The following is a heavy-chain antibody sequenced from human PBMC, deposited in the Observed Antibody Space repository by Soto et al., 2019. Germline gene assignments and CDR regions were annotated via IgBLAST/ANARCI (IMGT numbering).Heavy chain of an antibody. CDR3: ARRYGVYFDY. CDR1: GGSISSYY. V-gene: IGHV4-59*08. J-gene: IGHJ4*02. Sequence: QVQLQESGPGLVKPSETLSLTCTVSGGSISSYYWSWIRPPPGKGLEWIGYIYYSGCTNYNPSLKIRVPISVDTSKNQCSLKLSSVTAADTAGYYCARRYGVYFDYWGQGTLVTVSS. CDR2: IYYSGCT. D-gene: IGHD4-17*01.